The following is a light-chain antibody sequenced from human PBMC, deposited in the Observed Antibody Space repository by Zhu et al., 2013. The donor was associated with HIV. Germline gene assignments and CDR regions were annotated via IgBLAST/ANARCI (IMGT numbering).Light chain of an antibody. CDR2: DAS. CDR3: QQYDKWPPYT. Sequence: EIVLTQSPGTLSLSPGERATLSCRASQSVSSNLAWYQQKPGQAPRLLIYDASNRATGIPARFSGSGSGTEFTLTISGLRSEDSAIYYCQQYDKWPPYTFGQGTKLHFK. J-gene: IGKJ2*01. V-gene: IGKV3D-15*01. CDR1: QSVSSN.